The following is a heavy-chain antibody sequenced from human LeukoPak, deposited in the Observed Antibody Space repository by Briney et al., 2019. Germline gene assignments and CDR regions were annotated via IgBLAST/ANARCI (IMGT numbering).Heavy chain of an antibody. Sequence: GGSLRLSCAASGFTISGSAIHWVRQSSGKGLEWVGQIDKKDKGYATATAYAASVKGRFTISRDDSINTAYLQMKSLKTEDTALYYCTRDSGTYNWFDPWGQGTLVTVSS. CDR2: IDKKDKGYATAT. CDR3: TRDSGTYNWFDP. CDR1: GFTISGSA. J-gene: IGHJ5*02. D-gene: IGHD1-26*01. V-gene: IGHV3-73*01.